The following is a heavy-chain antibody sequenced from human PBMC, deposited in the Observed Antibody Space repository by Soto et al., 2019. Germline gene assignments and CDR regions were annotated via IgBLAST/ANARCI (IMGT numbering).Heavy chain of an antibody. CDR2: ISGSGGST. CDR1: GFTFSRYA. J-gene: IGHJ4*02. D-gene: IGHD4-17*01. CDR3: AKEPTQTTVTTFHY. V-gene: IGHV3-23*01. Sequence: LILSCAASGFTFSRYAMSWLRQAPGKGLECVSAISGSGGSTYYADSVKGRFTISRDNSKNTLYLQMNSLRAEDTAVYYCAKEPTQTTVTTFHYWGQGTMVTVSS.